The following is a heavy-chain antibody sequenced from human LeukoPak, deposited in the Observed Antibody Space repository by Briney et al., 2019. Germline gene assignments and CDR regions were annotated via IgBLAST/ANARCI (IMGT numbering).Heavy chain of an antibody. CDR2: INHSGST. CDR3: AIHSYHYTFDY. CDR1: GGSFSGYY. V-gene: IGHV4-34*01. D-gene: IGHD5-12*01. J-gene: IGHJ4*02. Sequence: KPSETLSLTCAVYGGSFSGYYWSWIRQPPGKGLEWIGEINHSGSTNYNPSLKSRVTISVDTSKNQFSLKLSSVTAADTAVYYCAIHSYHYTFDYWGQGTLVTVSS.